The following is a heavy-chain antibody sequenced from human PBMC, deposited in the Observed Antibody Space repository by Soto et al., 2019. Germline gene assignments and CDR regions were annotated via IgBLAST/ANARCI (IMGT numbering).Heavy chain of an antibody. Sequence: SETLSLTCTVSGGSISSGDYYWSWIRQPPGKGLEWIVYIYYSGSTYYNPSLKSRVTISVDTSKNQFSLKLSSVTAADTAVYYCAREGVSGCELYYGMEVWGQGTPVTVSS. CDR3: AREGVSGCELYYGMEV. CDR2: IYYSGST. CDR1: GGSISSGDYY. V-gene: IGHV4-30-4*01. J-gene: IGHJ6*02. D-gene: IGHD6-19*01.